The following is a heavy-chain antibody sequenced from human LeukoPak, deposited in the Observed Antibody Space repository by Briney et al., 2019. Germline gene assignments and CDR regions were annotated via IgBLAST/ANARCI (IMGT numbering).Heavy chain of an antibody. J-gene: IGHJ6*02. Sequence: GGSLRLSCAASGFTFSSYAMHWVRQAPGKGLEWVAVISYDGSNKYYADSVKGRFTISRDNSKNTLCLQMNSLRAEDTAVYYCARGSRWEWLRWSPEEGMDVWGQGTTVTVSS. CDR1: GFTFSSYA. D-gene: IGHD5-12*01. V-gene: IGHV3-30-3*01. CDR2: ISYDGSNK. CDR3: ARGSRWEWLRWSPEEGMDV.